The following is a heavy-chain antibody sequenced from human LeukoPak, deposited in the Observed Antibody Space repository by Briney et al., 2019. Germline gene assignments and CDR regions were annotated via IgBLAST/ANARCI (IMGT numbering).Heavy chain of an antibody. CDR3: ARLYNDYADY. Sequence: SETLSLTCAVYGGSFSGYYWSWIRQPPGKGLEWIGEINHSGSTNYNPSLKSRVTISVDTSKNQFSLKVNSVTAADTAVYYCARLYNDYADYWGQGTPVTVSS. D-gene: IGHD4-17*01. J-gene: IGHJ4*02. CDR1: GGSFSGYY. V-gene: IGHV4-34*01. CDR2: INHSGST.